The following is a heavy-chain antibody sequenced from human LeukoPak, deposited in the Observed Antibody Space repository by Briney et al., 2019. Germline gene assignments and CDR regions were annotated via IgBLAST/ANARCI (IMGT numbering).Heavy chain of an antibody. V-gene: IGHV3-21*01. D-gene: IGHD1-26*01. Sequence: TGGSLRLSCAASGFTFSSYSMSWVRQAPGKGLEWVSSISSSSSYIYYADSVKGRFTISRDNAKNSLYLQMNSLRAEDTAVYYCARDRGRGFDPWGQGTLVTVSS. J-gene: IGHJ5*02. CDR3: ARDRGRGFDP. CDR1: GFTFSSYS. CDR2: ISSSSSYI.